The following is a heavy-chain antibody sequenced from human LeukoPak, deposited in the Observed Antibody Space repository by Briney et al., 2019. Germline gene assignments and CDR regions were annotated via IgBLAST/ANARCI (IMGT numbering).Heavy chain of an antibody. Sequence: GGSLRLSCAASGFTFSNAWMSWVRQAPGKGLEWVGSIKSKTDGGTTDYAAPVKGRFTISRDDSKNTLYLQMNSLKTEDTAVYYCTTPYYYDSSGSYYFDYWGQGTLVTVSS. D-gene: IGHD3-22*01. CDR3: TTPYYYDSSGSYYFDY. CDR2: IKSKTDGGTT. V-gene: IGHV3-15*01. J-gene: IGHJ4*02. CDR1: GFTFSNAW.